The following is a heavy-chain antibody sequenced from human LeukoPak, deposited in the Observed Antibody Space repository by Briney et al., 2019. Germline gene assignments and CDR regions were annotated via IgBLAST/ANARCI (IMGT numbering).Heavy chain of an antibody. Sequence: GGSLRLSCAAPGFTFSSYSMNWVRQAPGKGLEWVSYISSSSSTIYYADSVKGRFTISRDNAKNSLYLQMNSLRAEDTAVYYCAGETSGYDPWDYYYYYMDVWGKGTTVTVSS. CDR2: ISSSSSTI. V-gene: IGHV3-48*01. J-gene: IGHJ6*03. CDR3: AGETSGYDPWDYYYYYMDV. CDR1: GFTFSSYS. D-gene: IGHD5-12*01.